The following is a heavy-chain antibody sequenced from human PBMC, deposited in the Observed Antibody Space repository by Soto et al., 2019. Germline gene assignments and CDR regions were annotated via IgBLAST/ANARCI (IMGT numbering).Heavy chain of an antibody. J-gene: IGHJ5*02. CDR1: GYTFTSYG. CDR2: ISAYNGNT. D-gene: IGHD6-19*01. Sequence: ASVKVSCKASGYTFTSYGISWVRQAPGQGLEWMGWISAYNGNTNYAQKLQGRVTMTTDTSTSTAYMELRSLRSDDTAVYYCARESRQWLEGGFDPWGQGTLVTVSS. CDR3: ARESRQWLEGGFDP. V-gene: IGHV1-18*01.